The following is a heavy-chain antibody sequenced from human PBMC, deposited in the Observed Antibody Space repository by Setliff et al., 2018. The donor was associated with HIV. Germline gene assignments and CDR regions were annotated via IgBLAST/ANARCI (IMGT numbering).Heavy chain of an antibody. V-gene: IGHV3-23*03. Sequence: GGSLRLSCAASGFTFSTYAMNWVRQAPGKGLEWVSIMYSDGSSAYYADSVRGRFTISRDNSKNTVYLQMNSLRAEDTAVYYCTMFSISSAWGQGTQVTVSS. CDR1: GFTFSTYA. J-gene: IGHJ5*02. CDR3: TMFSISSA. D-gene: IGHD6-6*01. CDR2: MYSDGSSA.